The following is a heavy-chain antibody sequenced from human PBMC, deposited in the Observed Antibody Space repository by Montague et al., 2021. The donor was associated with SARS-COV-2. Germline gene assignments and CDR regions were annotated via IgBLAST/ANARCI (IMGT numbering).Heavy chain of an antibody. V-gene: IGHV4-34*01. CDR3: ARGPRITMIVVVITDIWFDP. Sequence: SETLSLTCTVSGGSISSYYWSWIRQPPGKGLEWIGEINHSGSTNYNPSLKSRDTISVDTSKNQFSLKLSSVTAADTAVYYCARGPRITMIVVVITDIWFDPWGQGTLVTVSS. CDR1: GGSISSYY. CDR2: INHSGST. D-gene: IGHD3-22*01. J-gene: IGHJ5*02.